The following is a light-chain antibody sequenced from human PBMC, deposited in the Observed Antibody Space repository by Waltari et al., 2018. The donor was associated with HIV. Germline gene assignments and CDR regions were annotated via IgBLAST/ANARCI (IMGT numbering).Light chain of an antibody. Sequence: HSVLTQPPSVSGALGPRVTISCTGSSSNLGAGSAVHWSQQLPGTAPKLLIYKNNNRPSGVPDRFSGSKSGTSASLAITGLQAEDEADYHCQSYDSSLSGSRVFGGGTKLTVL. CDR1: SSNLGAGSA. CDR3: QSYDSSLSGSRV. CDR2: KNN. V-gene: IGLV1-40*01. J-gene: IGLJ3*02.